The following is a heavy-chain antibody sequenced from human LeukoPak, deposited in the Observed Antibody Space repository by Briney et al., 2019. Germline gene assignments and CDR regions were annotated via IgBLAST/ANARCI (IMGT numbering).Heavy chain of an antibody. CDR1: GGSISSYY. CDR3: AREGVMRAYYYYYYMDV. Sequence: PSETLSLTCTVSGGSISSYYWSWIRQPAGKGLEWIGRIYTSGSTNYNPSLKSRVTMSVDTSKNQFSLKLSSVTAADTAVYYCAREGVMRAYYYYYYMDVWGKGTTVTVSS. V-gene: IGHV4-4*07. CDR2: IYTSGST. J-gene: IGHJ6*03. D-gene: IGHD3-16*01.